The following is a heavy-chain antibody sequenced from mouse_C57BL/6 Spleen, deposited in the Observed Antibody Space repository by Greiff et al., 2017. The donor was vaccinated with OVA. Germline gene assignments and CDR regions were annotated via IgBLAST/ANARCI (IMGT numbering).Heavy chain of an antibody. V-gene: IGHV1-52*01. Sequence: VQLQQPGAELVRPGSSVKLSCKASGYTFTSYWMHWVKQRPIQGLEWIGNIDPSDSETHYNQKFKDKATLTVDKSSSTAYMQLSSLTSEDSAVYYCARSIYYDDDYCDMDYWGQGTSVTVSS. J-gene: IGHJ4*01. CDR1: GYTFTSYW. D-gene: IGHD2-4*01. CDR2: IDPSDSET. CDR3: ARSIYYDDDYCDMDY.